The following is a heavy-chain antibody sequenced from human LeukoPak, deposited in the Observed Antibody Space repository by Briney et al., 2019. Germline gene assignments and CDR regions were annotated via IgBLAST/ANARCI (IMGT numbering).Heavy chain of an antibody. CDR2: INHSGST. CDR1: GGSFSGYY. CDR3: ARGEYCSSTSCNYNWFDP. V-gene: IGHV4-34*01. D-gene: IGHD2-2*01. J-gene: IGHJ5*02. Sequence: WETLSLTCAVYGGSFSGYYWSWIRQPPGKGLEWIGEINHSGSTNYNPSLKSRVTISVDTSKNQFSLKLSSVTAADTAVYYCARGEYCSSTSCNYNWFDPWGQGTLVTVSS.